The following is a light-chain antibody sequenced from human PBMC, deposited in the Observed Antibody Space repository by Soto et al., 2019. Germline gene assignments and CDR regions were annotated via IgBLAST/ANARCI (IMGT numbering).Light chain of an antibody. CDR1: SSDVGGFNY. V-gene: IGLV2-14*03. CDR2: DIT. Sequence: ALTQPASVSGSPGQSITISCTGTSSDVGGFNYVSWYQQHPGKAPKLMIYDITNRPSGVSYRFSGSKSGNTASLTISGLQAEDEADYYCNSYTSSSTYVFGTGTKVTVL. CDR3: NSYTSSSTYV. J-gene: IGLJ1*01.